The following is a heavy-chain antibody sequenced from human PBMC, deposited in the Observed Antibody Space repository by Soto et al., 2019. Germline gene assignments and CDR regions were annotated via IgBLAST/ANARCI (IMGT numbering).Heavy chain of an antibody. J-gene: IGHJ6*02. CDR1: GYTFTSYY. V-gene: IGHV1-46*01. CDR3: ARNLLARGGADYYYFCMDI. CDR2: LNPSGGST. Sequence: QVQLVQSGAEVKKPGASVKVSCKASGYTFTSYYMHWVRQSPGQGLEWMGILNPSGGSTSSSQKFQGRVTMNRDTSTRPCDMELSSLRSEVTAVYYCARNLLARGGADYYYFCMDICGQGTTVTVAS. D-gene: IGHD2-21*01.